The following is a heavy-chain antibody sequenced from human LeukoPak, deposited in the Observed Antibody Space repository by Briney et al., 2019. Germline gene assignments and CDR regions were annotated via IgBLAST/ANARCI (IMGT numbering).Heavy chain of an antibody. J-gene: IGHJ1*01. CDR1: GFTFSSYA. CDR2: ISGSGGST. Sequence: PGGSLRLSCAASGFTFSSYAMSWVRQAPGKGLEWVSAISGSGGSTYYADSVKGRFTISRDNSKNTLYLQMNSLRAQDTAVYYCAKDSTHFQWLGTAEYFQHWGEGTLVTVSS. CDR3: AKDSTHFQWLGTAEYFQH. D-gene: IGHD6-19*01. V-gene: IGHV3-23*01.